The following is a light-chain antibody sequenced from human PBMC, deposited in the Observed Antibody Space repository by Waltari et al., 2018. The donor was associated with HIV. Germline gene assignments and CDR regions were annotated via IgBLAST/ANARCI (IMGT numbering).Light chain of an antibody. J-gene: IGLJ2*01. Sequence: SYVLTQTPSVSVAPGKTASITCGGDNIGSKNVNWFQQKPGQAPALVIYHDSARPSGIPERISGSNSGNTATLTISRVEAGDEADYYCQVWDPATDHVFFGGGTKLTVL. V-gene: IGLV3-21*04. CDR2: HDS. CDR3: QVWDPATDHVF. CDR1: NIGSKN.